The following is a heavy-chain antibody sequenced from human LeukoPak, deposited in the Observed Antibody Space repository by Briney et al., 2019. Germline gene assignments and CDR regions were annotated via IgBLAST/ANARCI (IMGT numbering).Heavy chain of an antibody. V-gene: IGHV4-4*07. Sequence: PSETLSLTCTVSGGSISSYYWSWMRQPAGKGLEWIGRIYTSGSTNYNPSLNSRVSMSVDTSKNQFSLKLSSVTAADTAVYYCARLDYYDSSGYSSDYWGQGTLVTVSS. CDR3: ARLDYYDSSGYSSDY. CDR2: IYTSGST. CDR1: GGSISSYY. J-gene: IGHJ4*02. D-gene: IGHD3-22*01.